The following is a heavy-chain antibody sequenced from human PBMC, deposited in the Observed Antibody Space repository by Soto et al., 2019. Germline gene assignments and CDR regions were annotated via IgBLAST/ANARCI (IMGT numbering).Heavy chain of an antibody. Sequence: GASVKVSCKASGYTFTGYSMHWVRQAPGQGLEWMGWINPNSGGTNYAQKFQGWVTMTRDTSISTAYMELSRLRSDDTAVYYCARGGLRYFDWSPMDVWGQGTTVTVSS. CDR2: INPNSGGT. CDR3: ARGGLRYFDWSPMDV. J-gene: IGHJ6*02. CDR1: GYTFTGYS. V-gene: IGHV1-2*04. D-gene: IGHD3-9*01.